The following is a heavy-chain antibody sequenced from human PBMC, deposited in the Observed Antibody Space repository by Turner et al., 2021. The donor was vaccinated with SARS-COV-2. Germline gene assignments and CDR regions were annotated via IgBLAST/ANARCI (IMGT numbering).Heavy chain of an antibody. Sequence: QLQLQESGPGLVKPSETLSLTCTVSGGSVSSSRYYWGWIRQPPGKGLEWIGSIYYSGTTYYNPSLKSRVTISVDTSKNQFSLKLSSVTAADTAVYYCARLDYDFWSGYYTGWFDPWGQGTLVTVSS. CDR3: ARLDYDFWSGYYTGWFDP. V-gene: IGHV4-39*01. J-gene: IGHJ5*02. D-gene: IGHD3-3*01. CDR2: IYYSGTT. CDR1: GGSVSSSRYY.